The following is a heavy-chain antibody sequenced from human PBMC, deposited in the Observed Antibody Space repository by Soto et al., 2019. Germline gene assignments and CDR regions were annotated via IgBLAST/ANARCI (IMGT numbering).Heavy chain of an antibody. V-gene: IGHV1-3*05. CDR3: ARYSYVGGAFDI. J-gene: IGHJ3*02. CDR1: GYTFTSYA. D-gene: IGHD2-15*01. Sequence: QVQLVQSGAEEKKPGASVKVSCKASGYTFTSYAMHWVRQAPGQRLEWMGWINAGNGNTKYSQKFQGRVTITRDTSASRAYMELSSLRSEDTAVYYCARYSYVGGAFDIWGQGTMVTVSS. CDR2: INAGNGNT.